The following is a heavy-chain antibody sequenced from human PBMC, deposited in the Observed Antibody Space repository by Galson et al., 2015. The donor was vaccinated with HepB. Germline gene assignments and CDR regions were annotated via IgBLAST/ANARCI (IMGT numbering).Heavy chain of an antibody. CDR3: AKDIGCTNGLCYHNLFDI. D-gene: IGHD2-8*01. J-gene: IGHJ3*02. CDR1: GFTFDDYA. CDR2: ISWNSGHI. V-gene: IGHV3-9*01. Sequence: SLRLSCAASGFTFDDYAMHWVRQAPGKGLEWVSGISWNSGHIGHADSVKGRFTVSRDNAKNSLYLQMNSLRAEDTALYYCAKDIGCTNGLCYHNLFDIWGQGAMVPVSS.